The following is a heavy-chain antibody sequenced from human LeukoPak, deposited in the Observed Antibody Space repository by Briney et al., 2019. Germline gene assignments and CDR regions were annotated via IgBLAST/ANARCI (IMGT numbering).Heavy chain of an antibody. D-gene: IGHD3-9*01. CDR3: AREGVLRYFDWLFRPNGYFDY. CDR1: GFTFSSYA. J-gene: IGHJ4*02. Sequence: GGSLRLSCAASGFTFSSYAMHWVRQAPGKGLEWVAVIPYDGSNKYYADSVKGRFTISRDNSKNTLYLQMNSLRAEDTAVYYCAREGVLRYFDWLFRPNGYFDYWGQGTLVTVSS. V-gene: IGHV3-30*04. CDR2: IPYDGSNK.